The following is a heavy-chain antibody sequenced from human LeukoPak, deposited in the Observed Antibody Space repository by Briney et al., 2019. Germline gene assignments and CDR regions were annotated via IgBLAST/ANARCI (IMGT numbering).Heavy chain of an antibody. CDR2: ISWNSGSI. D-gene: IGHD6-19*01. CDR3: AKGLIKAVAGYFDY. J-gene: IGHJ4*02. Sequence: GRSLRLSCAASGFTFDDYAMHWVRQAPGKGLEWVSGISWNSGSIGYADSVKGRFTISRDNAKNSLYLQMNSLRAEDTALYYCAKGLIKAVAGYFDYWGQGTLVTVSS. V-gene: IGHV3-9*01. CDR1: GFTFDDYA.